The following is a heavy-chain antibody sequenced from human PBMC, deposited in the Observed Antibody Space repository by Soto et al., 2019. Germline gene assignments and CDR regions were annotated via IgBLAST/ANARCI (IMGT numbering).Heavy chain of an antibody. V-gene: IGHV3-33*01. CDR1: GFTFTTYG. CDR2: IWYDGSNK. Sequence: QVELVEWGGGVVQPGRSLRISCAASGFTFTTYGMHWVRQAPGKGLEWVAHIWYDGSNKYYADSVKGRFTISRDNSKGTVFLQMNSLRAEDTAVSYCARDGSMILTEWGQGTLVTVSS. CDR3: ARDGSMILTE. D-gene: IGHD3-22*01. J-gene: IGHJ4*02.